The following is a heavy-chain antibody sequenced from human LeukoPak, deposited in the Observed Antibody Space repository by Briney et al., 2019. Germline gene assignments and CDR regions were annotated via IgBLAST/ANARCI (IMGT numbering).Heavy chain of an antibody. D-gene: IGHD3-22*01. J-gene: IGHJ4*02. CDR3: ATAPWYYDSSGYPLDY. CDR2: FDPEDGET. CDR1: GYTLTELS. V-gene: IGHV1-24*01. Sequence: GASVKVSCKVSGYTLTELSMHWGRQAPGKGLEWMGGFDPEDGETIYAQKFQGRVTMTEDTSTDTAYMELSSLRSEDTAVYYCATAPWYYDSSGYPLDYWGQGTLVTVSS.